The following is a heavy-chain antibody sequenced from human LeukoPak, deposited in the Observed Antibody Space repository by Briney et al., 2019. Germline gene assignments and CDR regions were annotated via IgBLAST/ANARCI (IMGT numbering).Heavy chain of an antibody. J-gene: IGHJ4*02. V-gene: IGHV1-8*03. CDR2: MNHNSGNT. CDR1: EKPLTGID. Sequence: ASVKVSCKASEKPLTGIDITGVRQAPGQGLEWMEWMNHNSGNTGYAQKFQGRVTITRNTSISTAYMELSSLRSEDTAVYYCARGDFWSGYYDSIDYWGQGTLVTVSS. CDR3: ARGDFWSGYYDSIDY. D-gene: IGHD3-3*01.